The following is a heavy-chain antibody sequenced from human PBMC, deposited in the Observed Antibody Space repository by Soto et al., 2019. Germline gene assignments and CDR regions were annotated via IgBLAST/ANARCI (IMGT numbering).Heavy chain of an antibody. D-gene: IGHD3-3*01. Sequence: GGSQRLSYAASGGNVSSLYMSWVRQAPGKGLEWVSVIYSGGSTYYADSVKGRFTISRDNSKNTLYLQMNSLRAEDTAVYYCARGLRPSYDFWSGYSLRVPTSYYYYYYMDVRGKGTTVTVSS. CDR3: ARGLRPSYDFWSGYSLRVPTSYYYYYYMDV. J-gene: IGHJ6*03. CDR1: GGNVSSLY. CDR2: IYSGGST. V-gene: IGHV3-66*01.